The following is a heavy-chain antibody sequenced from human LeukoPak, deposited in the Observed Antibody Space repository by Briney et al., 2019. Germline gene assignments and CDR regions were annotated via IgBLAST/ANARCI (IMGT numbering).Heavy chain of an antibody. CDR3: ATHRSQGHYFDY. Sequence: SGTLSLTCAVSGGSISSSYWWTWVRQPPGKGLEWIGEIYHSGSTYYNPSLKSRVTISVDRSKNQFSLKLSSVTAADTAVYYCATHRSQGHYFDYWGQGTLVTVSS. CDR2: IYHSGST. V-gene: IGHV4-4*02. CDR1: GGSISSSYW. J-gene: IGHJ4*02. D-gene: IGHD1-14*01.